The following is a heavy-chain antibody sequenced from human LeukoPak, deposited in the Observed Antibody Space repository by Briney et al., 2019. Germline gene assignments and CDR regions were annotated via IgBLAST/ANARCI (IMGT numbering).Heavy chain of an antibody. Sequence: ASVKVSCKASGYTFTSNYIHWVRQAPGQGLEWMGMIYPRDGSTSYAQKFQGRVTITADESTSTAYMELSSLRSEDTAVYYCARQITIFGVVIIGYWFDPWGQGTLVTVSS. V-gene: IGHV1-46*01. CDR3: ARQITIFGVVIIGYWFDP. CDR1: GYTFTSNY. J-gene: IGHJ5*02. D-gene: IGHD3-3*01. CDR2: IYPRDGST.